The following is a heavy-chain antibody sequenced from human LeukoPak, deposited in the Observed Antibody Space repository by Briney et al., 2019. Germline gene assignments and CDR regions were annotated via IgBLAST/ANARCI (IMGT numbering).Heavy chain of an antibody. V-gene: IGHV3-21*01. CDR3: ARETLSGSLEAPNAFAI. CDR2: ISPSGRSI. J-gene: IGHJ3*02. CDR1: GFTFSDYN. D-gene: IGHD1-26*01. Sequence: GGSLRLSCAASGFTFSDYNMNWVRQTPGGGLEWVSSISPSGRSISYADSLKGRFTISRDNAKNSLYLQMNSLRAEDTAVYYCARETLSGSLEAPNAFAIWGRGTMVTVSS.